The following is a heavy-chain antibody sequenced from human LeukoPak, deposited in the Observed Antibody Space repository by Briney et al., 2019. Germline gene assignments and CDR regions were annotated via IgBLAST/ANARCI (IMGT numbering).Heavy chain of an antibody. CDR2: IYYSGST. V-gene: IGHV4-39*07. Sequence: PSETLSLTCTVSGGSISSSSYYWGWIRQPPGKGLEWIGSIYYSGSTYYNPSLKSRVTISVDTSKNQFSLKLSSVTAADTAVYYCAMGWFPYDSSGWFNYWGQGTLVTVSS. J-gene: IGHJ4*02. CDR3: AMGWFPYDSSGWFNY. CDR1: GGSISSSSYY. D-gene: IGHD3-22*01.